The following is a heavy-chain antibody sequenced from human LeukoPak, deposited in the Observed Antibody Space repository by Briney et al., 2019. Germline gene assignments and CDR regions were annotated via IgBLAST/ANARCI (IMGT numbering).Heavy chain of an antibody. V-gene: IGHV3-23*01. J-gene: IGHJ6*03. CDR1: GFTFSSYA. Sequence: QSGGSLRLSCAASGFTFSSYAMSWVRQAPGKGLEWVSAISGSGGSTYYADSVKGRFTISRDNSKNTLYLQMNSLRAEDTAVYYCAKEIREEVGGNFYYYMDVWGKGTTVTVSS. D-gene: IGHD1-26*01. CDR3: AKEIREEVGGNFYYYMDV. CDR2: ISGSGGST.